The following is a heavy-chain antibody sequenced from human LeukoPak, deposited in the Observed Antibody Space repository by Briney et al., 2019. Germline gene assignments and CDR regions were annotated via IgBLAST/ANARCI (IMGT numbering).Heavy chain of an antibody. Sequence: PGGSLRLSCAASGFTFSSYAMSWVRQAPGKGLEWVSAISGSGGSTYYADSVKGRFTISRDNSKNTLYLQMNSLRAEDTAVYYCAKTVGDFLLTVDYFDYWGQGTLVTVSS. CDR1: GFTFSSYA. CDR2: ISGSGGST. CDR3: AKTVGDFLLTVDYFDY. J-gene: IGHJ4*02. V-gene: IGHV3-23*01. D-gene: IGHD2-8*02.